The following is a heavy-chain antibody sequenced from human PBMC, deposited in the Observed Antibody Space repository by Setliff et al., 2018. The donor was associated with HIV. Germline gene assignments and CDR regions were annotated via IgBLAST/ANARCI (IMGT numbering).Heavy chain of an antibody. J-gene: IGHJ4*02. CDR1: GFTFSTYW. Sequence: PGGSLRLSCAASGFTFSTYWMNWVRQAPGKGLVWVSRINSDGSSTGHADSVKGRFTISRDNAKNTVYLQMNSLRAEDTAVYFCARAGHFDWLLPFDYWGQGTLVTVSS. CDR3: ARAGHFDWLLPFDY. CDR2: INSDGSST. V-gene: IGHV3-74*01. D-gene: IGHD3-9*01.